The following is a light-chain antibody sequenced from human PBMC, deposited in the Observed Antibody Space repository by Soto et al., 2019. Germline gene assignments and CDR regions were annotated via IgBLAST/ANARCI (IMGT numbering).Light chain of an antibody. Sequence: EIVMTQSPATLSVSPGERATLSCRASQSVSSNLAWYQQKPGQAPRLLIYGASTRATGIPARFSGSGCRTELTPTINSRQSKDFAVYYCQQYHNWPPLTFGGGTKMEIK. CDR3: QQYHNWPPLT. V-gene: IGKV3-15*01. CDR2: GAS. J-gene: IGKJ4*01. CDR1: QSVSSN.